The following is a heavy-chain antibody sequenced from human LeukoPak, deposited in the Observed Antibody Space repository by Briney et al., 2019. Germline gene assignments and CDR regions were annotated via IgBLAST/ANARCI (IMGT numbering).Heavy chain of an antibody. CDR2: ISAYNGNT. J-gene: IGHJ5*02. CDR3: ARLLAAAYNWFDP. Sequence: ASVKVSCKASGYTXTSYGISRVRQAPGQGLEWMAWISAYNGNTNYAQKLQGRVTMTTDTSTSTAYMELRSLRSDDTAVYYCARLLAAAYNWFDPWGQGTLVTVSS. CDR1: GYTXTSYG. D-gene: IGHD6-13*01. V-gene: IGHV1-18*01.